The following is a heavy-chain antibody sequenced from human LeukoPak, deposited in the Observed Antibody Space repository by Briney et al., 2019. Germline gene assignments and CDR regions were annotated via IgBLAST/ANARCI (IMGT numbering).Heavy chain of an antibody. Sequence: SETLSLTCIVSGGSISSSDYFWSWIRQPPGKGLQWIGYISYSSSTYYNPSLKSRLTISLDTSKNQFSLNLTSVTAADTAVYYCARFITGTSAFDYWGQGTLVTVSS. J-gene: IGHJ4*02. CDR1: GGSISSSDYF. CDR2: ISYSSST. V-gene: IGHV4-30-4*01. CDR3: ARFITGTSAFDY. D-gene: IGHD1-20*01.